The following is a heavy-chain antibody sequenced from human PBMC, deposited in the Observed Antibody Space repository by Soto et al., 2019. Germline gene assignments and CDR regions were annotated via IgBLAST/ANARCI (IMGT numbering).Heavy chain of an antibody. CDR2: INHSGST. CDR1: GGSFSGYY. D-gene: IGHD3-22*01. V-gene: IGHV4-34*01. CDR3: ARGSVLVVVMRNRFDP. Sequence: PSETLSLTCAVYGGSFSGYYWSWIRQPPGKGLEWIGEINHSGSTNYNPSLKSRVTISVDTSKNQFSLKLSSVTAADTAVYYCARGSVLVVVMRNRFDPWGQGTLVTVSS. J-gene: IGHJ5*02.